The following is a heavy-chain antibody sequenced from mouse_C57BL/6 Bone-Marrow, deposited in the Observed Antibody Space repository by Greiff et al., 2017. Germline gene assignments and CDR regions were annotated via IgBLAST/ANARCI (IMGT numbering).Heavy chain of an antibody. CDR2: ISSGGSYT. Sequence: EVHLVESGGDLVKPGGSLKLSCAASGFTFSSYGMSWVRQTPDTRLEWVATISSGGSYTYYPDSVKGRFTISRDNAKNTLYLQMSSLKSEDTAMYYCARPFLGFAYWGQGTLVTVSA. CDR3: ARPFLGFAY. J-gene: IGHJ3*01. V-gene: IGHV5-6*01. CDR1: GFTFSSYG.